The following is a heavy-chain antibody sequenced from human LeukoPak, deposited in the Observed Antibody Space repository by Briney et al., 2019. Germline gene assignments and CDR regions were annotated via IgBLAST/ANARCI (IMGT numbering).Heavy chain of an antibody. J-gene: IGHJ6*02. V-gene: IGHV1-8*01. Sequence: ASVKVSCKASGYTFTSYDINWVRQATGQGLEWMGWMNPNSGNTGYAQKFQGRVTMTRNTSISTAYMELSSLRSEDTAVYYCARNDGPEPNYYYYGMDVWGQGTTVTVSS. CDR3: ARNDGPEPNYYYYGMDV. CDR1: GYTFTSYD. CDR2: MNPNSGNT. D-gene: IGHD1-1*01.